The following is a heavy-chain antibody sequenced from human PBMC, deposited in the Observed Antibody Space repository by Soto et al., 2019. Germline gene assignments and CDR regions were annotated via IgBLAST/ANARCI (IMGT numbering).Heavy chain of an antibody. Sequence: SETLSLTCTVSGGSISSYYWSWIRQPPGKGLEWIGYIYYSGSTNYNPSLKSRVTISVDTSKNQFSLKLSSVTAADTAVYYCASLYDFWSGYPFDPWGQGTLVTVSS. V-gene: IGHV4-59*01. CDR1: GGSISSYY. CDR3: ASLYDFWSGYPFDP. CDR2: IYYSGST. J-gene: IGHJ5*02. D-gene: IGHD3-3*01.